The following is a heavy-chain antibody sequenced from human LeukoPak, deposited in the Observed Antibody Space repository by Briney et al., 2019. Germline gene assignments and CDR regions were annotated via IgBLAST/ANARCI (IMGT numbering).Heavy chain of an antibody. Sequence: SETLSLTCAVYGGSFSGYYWSWIRQPPGKGLEWIGEINHSGGTNYNPSLKSRVTISVDTSKNQFSLKLSSVTAADTAVYYCARGTPRYYYDSSGYCDYWGQGTLVTVSS. CDR1: GGSFSGYY. D-gene: IGHD3-22*01. CDR2: INHSGGT. V-gene: IGHV4-34*01. J-gene: IGHJ4*02. CDR3: ARGTPRYYYDSSGYCDY.